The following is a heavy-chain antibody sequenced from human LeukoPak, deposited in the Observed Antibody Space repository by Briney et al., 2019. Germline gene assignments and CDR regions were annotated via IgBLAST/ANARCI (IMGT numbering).Heavy chain of an antibody. J-gene: IGHJ4*02. CDR1: GFAFSKYE. D-gene: IGHD6-13*01. CDR3: AKEGYSSSLDF. Sequence: GGSLRLSCAASGFAFSKYEMNWVRQVPGEGLEWISCISDSGSLIYYADSVRGRFTISRDNAKNSVYLQMNSLRADDTALYYCAKEGYSSSLDFWGQGTLVTVSS. CDR2: ISDSGSLI. V-gene: IGHV3-48*03.